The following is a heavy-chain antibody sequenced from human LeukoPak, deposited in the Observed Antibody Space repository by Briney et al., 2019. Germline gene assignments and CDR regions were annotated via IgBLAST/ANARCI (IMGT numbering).Heavy chain of an antibody. J-gene: IGHJ4*02. V-gene: IGHV3-30*04. CDR3: ARDSGWNFDY. CDR2: ISYDGSNK. D-gene: IGHD6-19*01. CDR1: GFTFSSYA. Sequence: GRSLRLSCAASGFTFSSYAMHWVRQAPGKGLEWVAVISYDGSNKYYADSVKGRFTISRDNSKNTLYLQMNSLRAEDTAVYYCARDSGWNFDYWGQGTLVTVSS.